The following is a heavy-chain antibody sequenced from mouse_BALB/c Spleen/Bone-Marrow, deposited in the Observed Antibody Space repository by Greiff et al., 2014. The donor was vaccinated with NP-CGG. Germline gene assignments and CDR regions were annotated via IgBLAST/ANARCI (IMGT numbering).Heavy chain of an antibody. V-gene: IGHV1-69*02. J-gene: IGHJ4*01. CDR2: IYPSDSYT. Sequence: QVQLQQSGAELVRPGASVKLSCKASGYTFTSYWINWVKQRPGQGLEWIGNIYPSDSYTNYNQKFKDKATLTVDKSSSTAYMQLSSPTSEDSVVYYCTRRDRYDYYAMDYWGQGTSVTVSS. CDR3: TRRDRYDYYAMDY. D-gene: IGHD2-14*01. CDR1: GYTFTSYW.